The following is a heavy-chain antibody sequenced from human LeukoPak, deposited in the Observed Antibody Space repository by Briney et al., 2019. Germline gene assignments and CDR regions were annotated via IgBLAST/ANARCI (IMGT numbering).Heavy chain of an antibody. CDR1: GLTFSSYA. CDR3: ARNHRVEWLSSPIDY. CDR2: ISSSGGTT. J-gene: IGHJ4*02. V-gene: IGHV3-23*01. D-gene: IGHD3-3*01. Sequence: GGSLRLSCEASGLTFSSYAMSWVRQAPGKGLEWVSGISSSGGTTYYADSVKGRFTISRDNSKNTLYLQMNSLRAEDTAVYYCARNHRVEWLSSPIDYWGQGTLVTVSS.